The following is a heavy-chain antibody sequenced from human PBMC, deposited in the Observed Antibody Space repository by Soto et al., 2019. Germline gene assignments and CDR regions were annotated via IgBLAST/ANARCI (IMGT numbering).Heavy chain of an antibody. CDR3: CYYGSGRYDAFDI. CDR1: GFTFSSYS. CDR2: ISSSSSYI. Sequence: GGSLRLSCAASGFTFSSYSMNWVRQAPGKGLEWVSYISSSSSYIYYADSVKGRFTISRDNAKNSLYLQMNSLRAEDTAVYYCCYYGSGRYDAFDIWGQGTLVTVSS. J-gene: IGHJ3*02. D-gene: IGHD3-10*01. V-gene: IGHV3-21*05.